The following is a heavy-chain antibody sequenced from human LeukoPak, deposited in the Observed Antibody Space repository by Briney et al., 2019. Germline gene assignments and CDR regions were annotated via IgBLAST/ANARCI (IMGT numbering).Heavy chain of an antibody. V-gene: IGHV3-23*01. Sequence: GGSLRLSCAASRFTFSNYAMSWVRQAPGKGLEWVSTISGSGGSTYYADSVKGRFTISRDNSKNTLHLQMNSLRAEDTAVYYCAKSAYYDSSGFYREYYFDYWGQGTLVTVS. D-gene: IGHD3-22*01. J-gene: IGHJ4*02. CDR3: AKSAYYDSSGFYREYYFDY. CDR1: RFTFSNYA. CDR2: ISGSGGST.